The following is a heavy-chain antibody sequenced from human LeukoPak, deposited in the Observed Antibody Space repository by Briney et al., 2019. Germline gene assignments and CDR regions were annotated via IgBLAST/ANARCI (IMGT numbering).Heavy chain of an antibody. CDR1: GFTFSSYA. CDR2: ISGSGGST. D-gene: IGHD2-8*01. Sequence: PGGSLRLSCAASGFTFSSYAMSCVRQAPGKGLEWVSAISGSGGSTYYADSVKGRFTISRDNAKNSLYLQMNSLRAEDTAVYYCARNGLAANGYFDYWGQGTLVTVSS. J-gene: IGHJ4*02. V-gene: IGHV3-23*01. CDR3: ARNGLAANGYFDY.